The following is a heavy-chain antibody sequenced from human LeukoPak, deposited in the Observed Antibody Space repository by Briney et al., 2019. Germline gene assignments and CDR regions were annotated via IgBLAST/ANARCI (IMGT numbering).Heavy chain of an antibody. D-gene: IGHD3-9*01. CDR3: VRNRDYDILTGYTSGYYFDY. CDR2: INHSGST. Sequence: SGTLSLTCAVYGGSFSAYYWSWIRQPPGKGLEWIGEINHSGSTNYNPSLKSRVTISVDTSKNQFSLKLSSVTAADTAVYYCVRNRDYDILTGYTSGYYFDYWGQGTLVTVSS. V-gene: IGHV4-34*01. CDR1: GGSFSAYY. J-gene: IGHJ4*02.